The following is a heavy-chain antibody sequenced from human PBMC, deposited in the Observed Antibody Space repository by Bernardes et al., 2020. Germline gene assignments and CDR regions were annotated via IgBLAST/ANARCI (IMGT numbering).Heavy chain of an antibody. J-gene: IGHJ4*02. CDR3: ARTNCGGDCYSRNFDY. V-gene: IGHV3-21*01. CDR2: ISSSSSYI. Sequence: GGSLRLSCAASGFTFSSYSMNWVRQAPGKGLEWVSSISSSSSYIYYADSVKGRFTISRDNAKNSLYLQMNSLRAEDTAVYYCARTNCGGDCYSRNFDYWGQGTLVTVSS. D-gene: IGHD2-21*02. CDR1: GFTFSSYS.